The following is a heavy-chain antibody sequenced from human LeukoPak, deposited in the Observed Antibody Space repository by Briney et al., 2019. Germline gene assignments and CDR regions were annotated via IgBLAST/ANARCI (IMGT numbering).Heavy chain of an antibody. V-gene: IGHV4-30-4*01. Sequence: SETLSLTCAVYGGSFSGYYWSWIRQPPGKGLEWIGYIYYSGGSYYNPSLKSRITISVDTSKNQFSLKLSSVTAADTAVYYCARSVPSGSYYYGMDVWGQGTTVTVSS. CDR3: ARSVPSGSYYYGMDV. D-gene: IGHD3-10*02. J-gene: IGHJ6*02. CDR2: IYYSGGS. CDR1: GGSFSGYY.